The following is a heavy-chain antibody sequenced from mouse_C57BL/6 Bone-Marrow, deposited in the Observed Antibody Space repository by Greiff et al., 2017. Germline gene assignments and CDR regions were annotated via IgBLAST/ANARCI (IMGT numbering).Heavy chain of an antibody. Sequence: EVQLQQSGPELVKPGASVKIPCKASGYTFTDYNMAWVKQSHGKSLEWIGDINPNNGGTIYNQKFKGKATLTVAKSSSTAYMELRSLTSEDTAVYYCARYPPILSYWYFDVWGTGTTVTVSS. CDR2: INPNNGGT. J-gene: IGHJ1*03. V-gene: IGHV1-18*01. CDR3: ARYPPILSYWYFDV. CDR1: GYTFTDYN. D-gene: IGHD6-5*01.